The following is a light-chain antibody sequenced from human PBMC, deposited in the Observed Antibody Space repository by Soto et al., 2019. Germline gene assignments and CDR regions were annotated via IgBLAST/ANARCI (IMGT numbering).Light chain of an antibody. CDR1: NSNIGAGYD. CDR3: QTYDSSLSGRV. V-gene: IGLV1-40*01. Sequence: QSVLTQAPSVSGAPGQRVTISCTGSNSNIGAGYDVMWYQQVPGTAPRLVIYSDNRRPSGVPDRFSGSKSGTSASLAITGFQAEDEADYYCQTYDSSLSGRVFGGGTKLTVL. J-gene: IGLJ2*01. CDR2: SDN.